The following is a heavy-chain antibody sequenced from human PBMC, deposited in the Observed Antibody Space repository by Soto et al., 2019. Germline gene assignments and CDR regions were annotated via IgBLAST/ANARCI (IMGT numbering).Heavy chain of an antibody. CDR3: ARHGYDSRIHYLYYFDN. V-gene: IGHV4-59*08. CDR2: IYYSGST. Sequence: SETLSLTCTVSGGSISSYYWSWIRQPPGKGLEWIGYIYYSGSTNYNPSLKSRVTISVDTSKNQFSMKLSSVTAADTAVYYCARHGYDSRIHYLYYFDNWGQGTLVTVSS. D-gene: IGHD3-22*01. CDR1: GGSISSYY. J-gene: IGHJ4*02.